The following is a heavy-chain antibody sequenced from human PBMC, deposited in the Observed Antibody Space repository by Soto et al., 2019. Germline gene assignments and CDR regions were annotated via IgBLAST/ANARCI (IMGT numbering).Heavy chain of an antibody. CDR2: INHSENT. CDR3: ARGQGSWTNNWFDP. V-gene: IGHV4-34*01. Sequence: SETLSLTCGVYGGSFSNHYWSWIRQPPGKGLEWTGEINHSENTNYNASLKSRITISVDTSKNQFSLKLNSVTAADTAVYYCARGQGSWTNNWFDPWAQGTLVTVAS. CDR1: GGSFSNHY. D-gene: IGHD6-13*01. J-gene: IGHJ5*02.